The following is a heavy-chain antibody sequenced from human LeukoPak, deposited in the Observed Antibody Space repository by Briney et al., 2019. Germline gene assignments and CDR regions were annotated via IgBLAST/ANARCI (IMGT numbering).Heavy chain of an antibody. V-gene: IGHV4-4*07. CDR3: ARGMVRGVIYPFDY. Sequence: SETLSLTCTVSGGSISSYYWSWIRQPAGKGLEWIGRIYTSGSTNYNPSLKSRVTMSVDTSKNQFSLKLSSVTAADTAVYYCARGMVRGVIYPFDYWGQGTLVTVSS. CDR1: GGSISSYY. J-gene: IGHJ4*02. D-gene: IGHD3-10*01. CDR2: IYTSGST.